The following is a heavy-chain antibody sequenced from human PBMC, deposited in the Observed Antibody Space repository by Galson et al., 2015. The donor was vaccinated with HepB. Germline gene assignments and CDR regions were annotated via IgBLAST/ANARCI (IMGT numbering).Heavy chain of an antibody. CDR1: GFTFTTYS. Sequence: SLRLSCAASGFTFTTYSMNWVRQAPGKGLEWIAYIGFRSSTIFYADSVQGRFTISRDNAKNSLYLQMNSLRAEDTAVYYCARAPTSVAFLYHYYGMDVWGRGTTVIVSS. D-gene: IGHD2-21*01. V-gene: IGHV3-48*01. J-gene: IGHJ6*02. CDR2: IGFRSSTI. CDR3: ARAPTSVAFLYHYYGMDV.